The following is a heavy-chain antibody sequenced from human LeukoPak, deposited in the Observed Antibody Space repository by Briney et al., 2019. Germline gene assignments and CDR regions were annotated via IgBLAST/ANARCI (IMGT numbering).Heavy chain of an antibody. CDR3: ASFYAPDRGIESQNLVTVY. V-gene: IGHV1-2*02. D-gene: IGHD2/OR15-2a*01. CDR2: INPNSGGT. Sequence: GASVKVSCKASGYTFTAYYIHWVRQAPGQGLEWMGWINPNSGGTEYAQKFQGRITLTRDTSISTAYMELSRLRSDGTAVYYCASFYAPDRGIESQNLVTVYWGQGTLVSVSS. J-gene: IGHJ4*02. CDR1: GYTFTAYY.